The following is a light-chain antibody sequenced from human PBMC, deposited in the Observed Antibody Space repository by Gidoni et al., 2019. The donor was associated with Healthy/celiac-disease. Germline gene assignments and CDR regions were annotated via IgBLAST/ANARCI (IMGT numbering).Light chain of an antibody. V-gene: IGKV4-1*01. Sequence: ATINCKSSQSVLYSSNNKNYLAWYQQKPGQPPKLLIYWASTRESGVPDRFSGSGSGTDFTLTISSLQAEDVAVYYCQQYYSTPWTFGQGTKVEIK. CDR1: QSVLYSSNNKNY. CDR3: QQYYSTPWT. CDR2: WAS. J-gene: IGKJ1*01.